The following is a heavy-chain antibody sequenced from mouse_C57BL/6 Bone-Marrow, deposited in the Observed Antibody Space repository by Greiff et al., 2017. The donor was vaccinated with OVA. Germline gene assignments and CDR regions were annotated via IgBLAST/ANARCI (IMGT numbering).Heavy chain of an antibody. J-gene: IGHJ1*03. CDR3: ARQGSNYGYFDV. D-gene: IGHD2-5*01. Sequence: EVKLMESGPELVKPGASVKISCKASGYSFTGYYMNWVKQSPEKSLEWIGEINPSTGGTTYNQKFKAKATLTVDKSSSTAYMQLKSLTSEDSAVYYCARQGSNYGYFDVWGTGTTVTVSS. CDR1: GYSFTGYY. CDR2: INPSTGGT. V-gene: IGHV1-42*01.